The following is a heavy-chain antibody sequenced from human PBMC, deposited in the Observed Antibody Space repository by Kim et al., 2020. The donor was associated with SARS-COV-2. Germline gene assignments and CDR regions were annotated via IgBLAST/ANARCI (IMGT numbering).Heavy chain of an antibody. CDR3: SRDGSGDY. Sequence: KSYPTNSAASVKGRFPISRDDAKNSVYLQMNNLKTEDTAVYDCSRDGSGDYWGQGTLVTVSS. V-gene: IGHV3-72*01. CDR2: KSYPT. J-gene: IGHJ4*02.